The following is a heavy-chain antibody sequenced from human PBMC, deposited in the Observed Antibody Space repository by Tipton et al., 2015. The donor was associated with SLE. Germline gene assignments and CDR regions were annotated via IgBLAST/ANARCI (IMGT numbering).Heavy chain of an antibody. V-gene: IGHV6-1*01. J-gene: IGHJ4*02. D-gene: IGHD2-15*01. CDR3: AGTCSGGSCYSFDS. Sequence: GLVKPSQTLSLTCVISGGSVSSNNAAWNWIRQSPSRGLEWLGRTYYRSKWFNNYAVSVQSRITFNSDTSKNQFSLQLNSVTPEDTAVYYCAGTCSGGSCYSFDSWGQGTLVTVSS. CDR2: TYYRSKWFN. CDR1: GGSVSSNNAA.